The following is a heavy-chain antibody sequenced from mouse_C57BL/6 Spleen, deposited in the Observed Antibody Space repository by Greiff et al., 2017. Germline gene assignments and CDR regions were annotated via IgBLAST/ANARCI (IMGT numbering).Heavy chain of an antibody. V-gene: IGHV1-26*01. J-gene: IGHJ4*01. CDR3: ARSGSSGYAMDY. Sequence: VQLQQSGPELVKPGASVKISCKASGYTFTDYYMNWVKQSHGKSLEWIGDINPNNGGTSYNQKFKGKATLTVDKSSSTAYMELRSLTSEDSAVYYCARSGSSGYAMDYWGQGTSVTVSS. CDR1: GYTFTDYY. D-gene: IGHD3-2*02. CDR2: INPNNGGT.